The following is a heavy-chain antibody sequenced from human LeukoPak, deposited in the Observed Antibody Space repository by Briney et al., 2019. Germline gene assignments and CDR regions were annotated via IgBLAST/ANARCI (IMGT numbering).Heavy chain of an antibody. CDR2: IWSDGSKT. D-gene: IGHD1-1*01. CDR1: GLPFSASG. Sequence: GRSLRLSCKASGLPFSASGTHWVRQAPGKGLEWVAMIWSDGSKTYYADSVEGRFTISRDNSKNTVDLQMNRLGVDDTAVYYCARDKGERSLDHWGQGTLVTVSS. CDR3: ARDKGERSLDH. J-gene: IGHJ4*02. V-gene: IGHV3-33*01.